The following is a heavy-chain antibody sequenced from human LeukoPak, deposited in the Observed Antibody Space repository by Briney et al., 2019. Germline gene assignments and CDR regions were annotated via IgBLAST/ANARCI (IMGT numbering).Heavy chain of an antibody. CDR1: GGTISSYY. CDR3: ARDFGEKQWLVSDY. V-gene: IGHV4-59*01. J-gene: IGHJ4*02. Sequence: SETLSLTCTASGGTISSYYWSWIRQPPGKGLEWIGYIYYSGSTNYNLSLKSRVTISVDTSKNQFSLKLSSVTAADTAVYYCARDFGEKQWLVSDYWGQGTLVTVSS. D-gene: IGHD6-19*01. CDR2: IYYSGST.